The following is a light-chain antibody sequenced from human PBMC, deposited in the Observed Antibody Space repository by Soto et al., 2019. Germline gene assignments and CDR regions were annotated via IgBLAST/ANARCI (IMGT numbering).Light chain of an antibody. CDR2: GAS. CDR3: QQYGSSGT. Sequence: EIVLTQSRGSLSLSAVEIATLACRASQSVSNNLAWYQQKPGQAPRLLIYGASNRATGIPDRFSGSGSGTDFTLTISRLEPEDFAVYYCQQYGSSGTFGQGTKVDIK. CDR1: QSVSNN. J-gene: IGKJ1*01. V-gene: IGKV3-20*01.